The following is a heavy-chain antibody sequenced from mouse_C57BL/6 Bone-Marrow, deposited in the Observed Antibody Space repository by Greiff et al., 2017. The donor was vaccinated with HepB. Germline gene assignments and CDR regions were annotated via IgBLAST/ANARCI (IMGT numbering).Heavy chain of an antibody. D-gene: IGHD1-1*01. Sequence: VQLQQPGAELVKPGASVKLSCKASGYTFTSYWMHWVKQRPGQGLEWIGMIHPNSGSTNYNEKFKSKATLTVDKSSSTAYMQLSSLTSEDSAVYYCARRIITTVVARYFDVWGTGTTVTVSS. CDR1: GYTFTSYW. J-gene: IGHJ1*03. V-gene: IGHV1-64*01. CDR3: ARRIITTVVARYFDV. CDR2: IHPNSGST.